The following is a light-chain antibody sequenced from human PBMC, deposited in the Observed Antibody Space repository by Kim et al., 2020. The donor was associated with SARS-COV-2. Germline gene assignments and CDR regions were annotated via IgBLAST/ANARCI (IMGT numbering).Light chain of an antibody. V-gene: IGLV1-44*01. J-gene: IGLJ2*01. CDR3: AAWDDSPDGYVV. CDR1: TSNIETNT. Sequence: RVSISCSGSTSNIETNTVNWYQQLPGAAPKLLIPTNNQRPSGVPDRFSGPRFGTSASLTISGLQSEDEADYFCAAWDDSPDGYVVFGGGTQLNRP. CDR2: TNN.